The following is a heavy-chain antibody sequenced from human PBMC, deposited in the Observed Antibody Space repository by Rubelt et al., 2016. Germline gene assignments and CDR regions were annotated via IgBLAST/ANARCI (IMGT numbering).Heavy chain of an antibody. CDR2: MNPKSGGT. V-gene: IGHV1-2*02. CDR1: GYTFTSYG. J-gene: IGHJ3*02. D-gene: IGHD3-10*01. CDR3: ARVRESNSEDFDM. Sequence: QVQLVQSGAEVKKPGASVKVSCKASGYTFTSYGISWVRQAPGQGLEWMGWMNPKSGGTSYSQKFQGRVTMTRDTASSTAYMELSRLRSDDTSVYVCARVRESNSEDFDMWGQGTVVTV.